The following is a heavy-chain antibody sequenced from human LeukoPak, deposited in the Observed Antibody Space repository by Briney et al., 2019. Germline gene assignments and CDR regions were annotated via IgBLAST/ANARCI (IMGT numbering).Heavy chain of an antibody. CDR2: INGDGGST. CDR1: GITFRSYA. CDR3: AKWGAQSGSYRVVDC. D-gene: IGHD3-10*01. Sequence: PGGSLRLSCAASGITFRSYAMSWVRQARGKGLEWVSAINGDGGSTYYADSVKGRFTISRDNSNNTLLLQTNSLRVEDTAVYYCAKWGAQSGSYRVVDCWGRGTLVTVSS. J-gene: IGHJ4*02. V-gene: IGHV3-23*01.